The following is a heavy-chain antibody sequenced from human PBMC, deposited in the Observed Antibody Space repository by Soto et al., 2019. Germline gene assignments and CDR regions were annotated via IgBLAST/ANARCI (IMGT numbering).Heavy chain of an antibody. CDR3: ARGGANVEMATTYGMDV. CDR1: GGTFSSYA. CDR2: IIPIFGTA. Sequence: SVKVSCKASGGTFSSYAISWVRQAPGQGLEWMGGIIPIFGTANYAQKFQGRVTITADESTSTAYMELSSLRSEDTAVYYCARGGANVEMATTYGMDVWGQGTTVTVSS. D-gene: IGHD1-1*01. V-gene: IGHV1-69*13. J-gene: IGHJ6*02.